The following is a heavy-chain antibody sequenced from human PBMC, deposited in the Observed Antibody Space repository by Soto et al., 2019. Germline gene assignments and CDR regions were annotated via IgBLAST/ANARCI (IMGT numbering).Heavy chain of an antibody. CDR3: ARGKYCSTTSCYSHFDY. CDR1: GGTFSSYT. J-gene: IGHJ4*02. CDR2: IIPFLGIG. Sequence: QVQLVQSGAEVKKPGSSVKVSCKASGGTFSSYTISWVRQAPGQGLEWMGRIIPFLGIGNYAQRFQGRVKITADKSTSTAYMELSSLRSEDTAVYYCARGKYCSTTSCYSHFDYWGQGTLVTVSS. D-gene: IGHD2-2*01. V-gene: IGHV1-69*02.